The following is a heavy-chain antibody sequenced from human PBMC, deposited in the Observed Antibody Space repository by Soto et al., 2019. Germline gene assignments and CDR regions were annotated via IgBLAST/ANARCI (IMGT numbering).Heavy chain of an antibody. Sequence: QVTLKESGPVLVKPTETLTLTCTVSGSSLSNARMGVSWIRQPPGKALEWLAHIFSNDEKSYSTSLKSRLTTSKDTSKSQVVLTMTNMDPVDTATYYCARIPRYSSSWYGMDVWGQGTTVTVSS. CDR3: ARIPRYSSSWYGMDV. J-gene: IGHJ6*02. V-gene: IGHV2-26*01. CDR1: GSSLSNARMG. CDR2: IFSNDEK. D-gene: IGHD6-13*01.